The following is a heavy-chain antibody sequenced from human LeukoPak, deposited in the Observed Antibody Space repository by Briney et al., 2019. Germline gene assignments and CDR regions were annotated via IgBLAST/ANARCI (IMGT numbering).Heavy chain of an antibody. CDR1: GFTFSSYA. D-gene: IGHD5-18*01. Sequence: PGGSLRLSCAASGFTFSSYAMSWVRQAPGKGLEWVSVIRGSGSSTNYADSVEGRFTISRDNYKNTLSLQMNSLRAEDTAVYYCARVDTVMAYYFDLWGQGTLVTVSS. CDR2: IRGSGSST. CDR3: ARVDTVMAYYFDL. J-gene: IGHJ4*02. V-gene: IGHV3-23*01.